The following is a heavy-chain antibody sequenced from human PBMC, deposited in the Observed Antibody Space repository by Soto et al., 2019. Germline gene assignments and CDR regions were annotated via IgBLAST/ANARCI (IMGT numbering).Heavy chain of an antibody. J-gene: IGHJ6*02. Sequence: QVQLVQSGAEVKKPGASVKVSCKTSGYTFTSYGISWVRQAPGQGLEWMGWISAYNGNTDYAQKVQGRRTMTTDTSTSTVYMELRSLRSDDTAVYYCARVRAELGYCSGPSCLPYYYGMDVWGQGTTVTVSS. V-gene: IGHV1-18*01. D-gene: IGHD2-15*01. CDR3: ARVRAELGYCSGPSCLPYYYGMDV. CDR1: GYTFTSYG. CDR2: ISAYNGNT.